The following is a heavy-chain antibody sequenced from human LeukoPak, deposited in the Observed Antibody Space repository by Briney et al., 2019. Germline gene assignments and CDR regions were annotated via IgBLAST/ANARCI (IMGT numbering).Heavy chain of an antibody. V-gene: IGHV3-23*01. Sequence: GGSLTLSCAASGSTFSSYAMSWVRQAPGKGLEWVSAISGSGGSTYYADSVKGRFTISRDNSKNTLYLQMNSLRAEDTAVYYCAKPVGTTIYYSYGMDVWGQGATVTVSS. D-gene: IGHD4-23*01. CDR1: GSTFSSYA. CDR3: AKPVGTTIYYSYGMDV. J-gene: IGHJ6*02. CDR2: ISGSGGST.